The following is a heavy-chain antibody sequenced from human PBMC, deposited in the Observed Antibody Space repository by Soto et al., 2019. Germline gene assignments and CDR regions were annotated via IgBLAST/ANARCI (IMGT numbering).Heavy chain of an antibody. V-gene: IGHV3-9*01. CDR3: AKDAPYCSGGSCYLGPFDY. CDR1: GFTFDDYA. CDR2: ISWNSGSI. Sequence: EVQLVESGGGLVQPGRSLRLSCAASGFTFDDYAMHWVRQAPGKGLEWVSGISWNSGSIGYADSVKGRFTISRDNAKNSLYLQMNSLRAEDTALYYCAKDAPYCSGGSCYLGPFDYWGQGTLVTVSS. J-gene: IGHJ4*02. D-gene: IGHD2-15*01.